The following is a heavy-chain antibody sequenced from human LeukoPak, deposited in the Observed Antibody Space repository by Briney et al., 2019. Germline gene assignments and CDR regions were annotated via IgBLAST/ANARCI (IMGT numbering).Heavy chain of an antibody. D-gene: IGHD6-19*01. V-gene: IGHV5-51*01. CDR3: ARGWPGYSSGWYRH. CDR2: IYPGDSDT. J-gene: IGHJ4*02. CDR1: GYTFTIYW. Sequence: GESLQISGKGSGYTFTIYWIGWARRTPGKGLDWMGIIYPGDSDTRYSPSFQGQVTISADKSISTAYLQWSSLKASDTAMYYCARGWPGYSSGWYRHWGQGTLVTVSS.